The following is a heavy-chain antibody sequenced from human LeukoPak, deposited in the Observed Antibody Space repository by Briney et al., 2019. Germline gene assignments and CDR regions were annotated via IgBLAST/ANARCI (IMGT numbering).Heavy chain of an antibody. Sequence: PSETLSLTCAVYGGSFSDYCWSWIRQTPGKGLEWVGEILHNGSTDYNPSLKSRATISIDVSKNQFSLKLRSVTAADTAMYYCARDVFMASDAFDIWGHGTMVSVSS. CDR3: ARDVFMASDAFDI. CDR2: ILHNGST. D-gene: IGHD5-24*01. CDR1: GGSFSDYC. J-gene: IGHJ3*02. V-gene: IGHV4-34*12.